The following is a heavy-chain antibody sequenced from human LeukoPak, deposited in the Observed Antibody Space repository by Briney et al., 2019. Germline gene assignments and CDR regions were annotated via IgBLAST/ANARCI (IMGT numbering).Heavy chain of an antibody. CDR3: ARGLGGSGPYYYYYYYMDV. J-gene: IGHJ6*03. CDR2: MNPNSGNT. Sequence: ASVKVSCKASGYTFTRYDINWVRQATGQGLEWMGWMNPNSGNTGYAQKFQGRVTITTDESTSTAYMELSSLRSEDTAVYYCARGLGGSGPYYYYYYYMDVWGKGTTVTVSS. D-gene: IGHD2-15*01. CDR1: GYTFTRYD. V-gene: IGHV1-8*03.